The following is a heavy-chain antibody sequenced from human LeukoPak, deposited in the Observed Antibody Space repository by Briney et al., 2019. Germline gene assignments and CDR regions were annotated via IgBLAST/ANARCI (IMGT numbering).Heavy chain of an antibody. V-gene: IGHV3-66*02. Sequence: GGSLRLSCAASGFTVSTDYISWVRQAPGKGLEWVSVIYSAGSTYYADSVKGRFTISRDNSKNTVYLQMNSLRPDDTAVYYCAREGGSGSYGYDYWGQGTLVTVSS. J-gene: IGHJ4*02. CDR1: GFTVSTDY. CDR2: IYSAGST. D-gene: IGHD3-10*01. CDR3: AREGGSGSYGYDY.